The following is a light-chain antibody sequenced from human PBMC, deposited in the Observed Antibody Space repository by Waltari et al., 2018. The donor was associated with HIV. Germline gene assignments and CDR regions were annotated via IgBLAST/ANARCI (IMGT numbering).Light chain of an antibody. CDR1: TSDVGAYNY. J-gene: IGLJ2*01. Sequence: QSALTQPPSASGSPGPSVTISCTGTTSDVGAYNYVSWYQQHPGKAPKLMIYEVFKRPSGVPDRCSGSKSGNTASLTVSGLQAEDEADYYCTSYAGRNTLVFGGGTKLTVL. V-gene: IGLV2-8*01. CDR3: TSYAGRNTLV. CDR2: EVF.